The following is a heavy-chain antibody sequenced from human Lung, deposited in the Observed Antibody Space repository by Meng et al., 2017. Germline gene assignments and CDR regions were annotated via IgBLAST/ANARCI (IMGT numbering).Heavy chain of an antibody. D-gene: IGHD1-7*01. V-gene: IGHV1-2*06. CDR1: GYTFIDAY. J-gene: IGHJ4*02. Sequence: QVQLGQFGAEVKTPGASVKLSCRASGYTFIDAYVHWVRQAPGQGLEWMGRIIPSSGDANSAQKFLGRVTLTWDTSISTAYMELSSLRSDDTAIYYCARDGGNYDFDYWGQGTLVTVSS. CDR2: IIPSSGDA. CDR3: ARDGGNYDFDY.